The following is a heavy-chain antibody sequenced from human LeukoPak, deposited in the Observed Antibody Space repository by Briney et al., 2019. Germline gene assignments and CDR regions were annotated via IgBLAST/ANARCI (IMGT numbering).Heavy chain of an antibody. J-gene: IGHJ4*02. CDR2: IYTSGST. CDR1: GGSIRSYY. D-gene: IGHD5-18*01. CDR3: ARERDTAFDY. Sequence: PLETLSLTCTVSGGSIRSYYWTWIPEPAGHRLEAIGRIYTSGSTNYTPSRQVPVTMSVDTSKIQFSLKLSSVTAADTAVYYCARERDTAFDYWGQGTLVTVSS. V-gene: IGHV4-4*07.